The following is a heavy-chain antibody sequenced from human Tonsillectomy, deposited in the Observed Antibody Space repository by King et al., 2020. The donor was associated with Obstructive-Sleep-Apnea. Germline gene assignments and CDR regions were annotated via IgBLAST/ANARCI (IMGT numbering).Heavy chain of an antibody. V-gene: IGHV4-4*07. J-gene: IGHJ4*02. CDR3: AREDRYSSGYDSLYYFDF. D-gene: IGHD5-12*01. CDR1: GDSISSNY. Sequence: QLQESGPGLVKPSETLSLTCSVSGDSISSNYWSWIRQPAGEGLEWVGRIYSDGSTNSNPSLKSRVTMSLDTSKNQFSLKLGSVTAADTAVYFCAREDRYSSGYDSLYYFDFWGQGTLVTVSS. CDR2: IYSDGST.